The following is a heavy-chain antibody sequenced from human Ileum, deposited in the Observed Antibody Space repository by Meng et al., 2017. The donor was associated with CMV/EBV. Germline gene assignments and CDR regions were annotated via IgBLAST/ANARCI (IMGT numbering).Heavy chain of an antibody. V-gene: IGHV1-18*04. Sequence: SVKVSCKASGDTFTDYYMHWVRQAPGQGLEWMGWISVHTGNTNYAQKVQGRVTLTTETSTSTAYMELRSLTSDDTAVYYCARSQSYDFWSGYPQGYWGQGTLVTVSS. CDR2: ISVHTGNT. CDR3: ARSQSYDFWSGYPQGY. CDR1: GDTFTDYY. D-gene: IGHD3/OR15-3a*01. J-gene: IGHJ4*02.